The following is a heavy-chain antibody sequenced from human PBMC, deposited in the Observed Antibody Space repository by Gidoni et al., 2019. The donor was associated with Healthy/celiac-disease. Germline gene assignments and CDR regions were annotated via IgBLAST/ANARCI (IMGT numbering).Heavy chain of an antibody. CDR3: TTVKDIVVVVAAGYDYGMDV. Sequence: EVQLVESGGGLVKPGGSLRLSCAATGFTFSNACMNWVRQAPGKGLEWVGRIKSKTDGGTTDYAAPVKGRFTISRDDSKNTLYLQMNSLKTEDTAVYYCTTVKDIVVVVAAGYDYGMDVWGKGTTVTVSS. J-gene: IGHJ6*04. CDR2: IKSKTDGGTT. D-gene: IGHD2-15*01. V-gene: IGHV3-15*07. CDR1: GFTFSNAC.